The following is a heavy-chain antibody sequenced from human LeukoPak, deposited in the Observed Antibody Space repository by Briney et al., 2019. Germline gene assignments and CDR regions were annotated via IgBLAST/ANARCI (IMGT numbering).Heavy chain of an antibody. Sequence: SETLSLTCTVSGGSISNYYWNWIRQPPGKGLEWIGYIYYSGGTDYNPSLKSRVTISVDTSKNQFSLKLSSVTAADTAVYYCARGRAAAGPSDFDYWGQGTLVTVSS. CDR3: ARGRAAAGPSDFDY. D-gene: IGHD6-13*01. CDR1: GGSISNYY. CDR2: IYYSGGT. V-gene: IGHV4-59*01. J-gene: IGHJ4*02.